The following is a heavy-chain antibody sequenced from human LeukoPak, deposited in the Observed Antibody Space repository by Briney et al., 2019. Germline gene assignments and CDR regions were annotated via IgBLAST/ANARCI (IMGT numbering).Heavy chain of an antibody. V-gene: IGHV3-30*03. CDR2: ISYDGRDT. CDR3: SRDGGGFYGSGSDY. CDR1: AFTFKNYG. J-gene: IGHJ4*02. D-gene: IGHD3-10*01. Sequence: GGSLTLSCVASAFTFKNYGMHWVRQAPGKGLEWVAVISYDGRDTEYAASVKGRFTIARDNSKNTLYLQMNSLRPEETAVYFCSRDGGGFYGSGSDYWGQGTLVTVSS.